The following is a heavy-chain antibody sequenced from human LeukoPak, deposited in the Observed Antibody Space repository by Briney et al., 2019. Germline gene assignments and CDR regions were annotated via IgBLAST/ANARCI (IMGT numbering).Heavy chain of an antibody. CDR3: VRDMGYYDKV. CDR2: INTDGNTR. D-gene: IGHD3-22*01. CDR1: GFTFSTSW. V-gene: IGHV3-74*01. J-gene: IGHJ4*02. Sequence: PPGGSLRLSCATSGFTFSTSWMHWVRQAPGKGLVWVSRINTDGNTRDYADSVKGRFTISRDNAKNTLYLRMNSLRAEDTAVYYCVRDMGYYDKVWGQGTLVTVSS.